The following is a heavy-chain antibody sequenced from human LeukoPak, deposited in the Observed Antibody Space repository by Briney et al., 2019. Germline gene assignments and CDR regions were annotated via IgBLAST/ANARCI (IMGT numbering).Heavy chain of an antibody. J-gene: IGHJ4*02. V-gene: IGHV3-23*01. CDR3: VRRGDASSGWGDHDF. CDR2: IGGSGDKT. Sequence: PGGSLRLSCAASGFTFNRNAISWIRQAPGKGLEGVSTIGGSGDKTFYADSVKGRFTISRDNSKNMVHLQMNSLTGEDTALYYCVRRGDASSGWGDHDFWGQGALVTVSS. CDR1: GFTFNRNA. D-gene: IGHD6-19*01.